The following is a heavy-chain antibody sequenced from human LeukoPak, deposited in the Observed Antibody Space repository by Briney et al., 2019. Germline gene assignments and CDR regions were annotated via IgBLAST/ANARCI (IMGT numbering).Heavy chain of an antibody. V-gene: IGHV4-61*02. CDR1: GDSISSGSYY. CDR2: IYSSGST. Sequence: SQTLSLTCTVSGDSISSGSYYWGWIRQPAGKGLEWIGRIYSSGSTYYNPSLKSRVTISVDRSKNQFSLKLSSVTAADTAVYYCARESGRLYGVVIGLFDYWGQGTLVTVSS. D-gene: IGHD3-3*01. J-gene: IGHJ4*02. CDR3: ARESGRLYGVVIGLFDY.